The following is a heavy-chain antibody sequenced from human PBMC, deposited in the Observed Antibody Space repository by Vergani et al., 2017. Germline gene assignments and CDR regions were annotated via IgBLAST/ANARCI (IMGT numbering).Heavy chain of an antibody. J-gene: IGHJ6*02. CDR2: ISAYNGNT. CDR3: ARDRIVVVPAAMFDYYYYGMDV. Sequence: QVQLVQSGAEVKKPGASVKVSCKASGYTFTSYGISWVRQAPGQGLEWMGWISAYNGNTNYAQKLQGRVTMTTDTSTSTAYMELRSLRSDDTAVYYCARDRIVVVPAAMFDYYYYGMDVWGQGTTVTVS. CDR1: GYTFTSYG. D-gene: IGHD2-2*01. V-gene: IGHV1-18*01.